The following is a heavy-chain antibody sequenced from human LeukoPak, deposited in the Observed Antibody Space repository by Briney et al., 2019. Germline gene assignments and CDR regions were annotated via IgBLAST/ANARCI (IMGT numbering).Heavy chain of an antibody. J-gene: IGHJ4*02. V-gene: IGHV3-53*05. D-gene: IGHD3-10*01. CDR1: GFTVSSNY. CDR3: GRVRGISWYFDY. CDR2: IYSGGST. Sequence: GGSLRLSCAASGFTVSSNYMSWVRQAPGKGLEWVSVIYSGGSTYYADSVKGRFTISRDNSKNTVFLQMSSLRPEDTAVYYCGRVRGISWYFDYWGQGTLVTVSS.